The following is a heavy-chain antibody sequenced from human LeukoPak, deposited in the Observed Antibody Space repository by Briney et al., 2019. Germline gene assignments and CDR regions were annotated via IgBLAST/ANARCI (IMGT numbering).Heavy chain of an antibody. D-gene: IGHD3-9*01. CDR2: VHYSGAI. J-gene: IGHJ6*04. Sequence: SSETLSLTCIVSGDSVTTKYWAWVRQPPGMPLEYVGYVHYSGAIDYSASLKSRLTISMDTSRNMFSLRLSSVTAADTAVYYCARLMPMVLPGQRYFYHPLDVWGRGTTVTVSS. CDR3: ARLMPMVLPGQRYFYHPLDV. CDR1: GDSVTTKY. V-gene: IGHV4-59*08.